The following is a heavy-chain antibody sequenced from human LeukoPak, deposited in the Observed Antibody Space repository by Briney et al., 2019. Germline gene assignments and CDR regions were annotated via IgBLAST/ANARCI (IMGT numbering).Heavy chain of an antibody. D-gene: IGHD6-19*01. CDR3: ARGRGQWLVFDP. V-gene: IGHV4-38-2*01. CDR2: IYYSGST. Sequence: PGGSLRLSCAASGFTSSNAWMSWVRQAPGKGLEWIGSIYYSGSTYYNPSLKSRVTISVDTSKNQFSLKLSSVTAADTAVYYCARGRGQWLVFDPWGQGTLVTVSS. J-gene: IGHJ5*02. CDR1: GFTSSNAW.